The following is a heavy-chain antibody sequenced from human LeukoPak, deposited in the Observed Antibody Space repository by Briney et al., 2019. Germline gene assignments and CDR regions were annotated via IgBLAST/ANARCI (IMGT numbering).Heavy chain of an antibody. J-gene: IGHJ3*01. Sequence: GGSLRLSCASSGFTFSTYAMSWVRQAPGKGLEWVSAIGRDAKTYYADSVRGRFTISRDNSENAMFLQINNLRVDDTAVYYCARETTVTFPDVFDAWGQGTMVTVSS. CDR1: GFTFSTYA. D-gene: IGHD4-17*01. V-gene: IGHV3-23*01. CDR2: IGRDAKT. CDR3: ARETTVTFPDVFDA.